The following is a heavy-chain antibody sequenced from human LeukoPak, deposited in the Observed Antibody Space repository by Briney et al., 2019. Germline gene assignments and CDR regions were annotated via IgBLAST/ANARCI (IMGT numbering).Heavy chain of an antibody. CDR1: GGSISSSSYY. J-gene: IGHJ1*01. Sequence: SETLSLTCTVSGGSISSSSYYWGWIRQPPGKGLEWIGSIYYSGSTYYNPSLKSRVTISVDTSKNQFSLKLSSVTAADTAVYYCVSPGGDYGDRYGAPPFWGQGTLVTVSS. V-gene: IGHV4-39*07. CDR3: VSPGGDYGDRYGAPPF. CDR2: IYYSGST. D-gene: IGHD4-17*01.